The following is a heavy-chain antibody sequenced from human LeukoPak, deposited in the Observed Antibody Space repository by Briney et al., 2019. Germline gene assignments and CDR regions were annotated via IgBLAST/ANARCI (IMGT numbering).Heavy chain of an antibody. CDR2: IYTSGST. Sequence: SETLSLTCTVSGGSISSGSYYWSWIRQPAGKGLEWIGRIYTSGSTNYNPSLKSRVTISVDTSKNQFSLKLSSVTAADTAVYYCARSDYGDYPDYWGQGTLVTVSS. J-gene: IGHJ4*02. CDR3: ARSDYGDYPDY. CDR1: GGSISSGSYY. V-gene: IGHV4-61*02. D-gene: IGHD4-17*01.